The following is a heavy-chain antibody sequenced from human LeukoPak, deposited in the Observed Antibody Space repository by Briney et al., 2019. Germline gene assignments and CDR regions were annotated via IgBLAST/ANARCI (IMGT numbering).Heavy chain of an antibody. CDR3: ARDRRPQWAFDI. CDR1: GFTFSSYA. Sequence: PGGSLRLSCAASGFTFSSYAMTWVRQAPGKGLEWVSAISGSGGSTYYADSVKGRFTISRDNAKNSLYLQMNSLRAEDTAVYYCARDRRPQWAFDIWGQGTMVTVSS. CDR2: ISGSGGST. J-gene: IGHJ3*02. V-gene: IGHV3-23*01. D-gene: IGHD2-8*01.